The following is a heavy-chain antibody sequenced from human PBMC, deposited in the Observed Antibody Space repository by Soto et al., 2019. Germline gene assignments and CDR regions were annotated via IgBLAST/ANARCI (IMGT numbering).Heavy chain of an antibody. CDR3: AKDQVGSSRSNWFDT. J-gene: IGHJ5*02. V-gene: IGHV3-23*01. D-gene: IGHD6-13*01. CDR2: ISGSGVST. Sequence: GGSLRLSCAASGFSFSDYAMSWVRQAPGKGLEWVSGISGSGVSTYYADSVKGRFTISRDNSMNTLYLQMNSLRGEDTAVYYCAKDQVGSSRSNWFDTWGQGTLVTVSS. CDR1: GFSFSDYA.